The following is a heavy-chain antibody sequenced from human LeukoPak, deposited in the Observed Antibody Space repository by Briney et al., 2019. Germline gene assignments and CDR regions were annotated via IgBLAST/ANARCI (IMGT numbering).Heavy chain of an antibody. CDR1: GFPFNTQD. CDR2: IIADGGAT. V-gene: IGHV3-23*01. CDR3: GKGRVSE. Sequence: GGSLRLSCAASGFPFNTQDMRWVREAPGKGLEWGSSIIADGGATFYADSVRGRFTLSRDNSRNTLDLQMNSLRVEDTAVYYCGKGRVSEWGQGTLVTVSS. D-gene: IGHD6-19*01. J-gene: IGHJ4*02.